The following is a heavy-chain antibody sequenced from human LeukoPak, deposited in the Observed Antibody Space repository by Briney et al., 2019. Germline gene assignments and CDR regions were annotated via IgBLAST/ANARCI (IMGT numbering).Heavy chain of an antibody. CDR2: IKQDGSEK. D-gene: IGHD1-26*01. Sequence: PGGSLRLSCAASGFTFSSYWMSWVRQAPGKGLEWVANIKQDGSEKYYVDSVKGRFTLSRDNSKNTLYLQMNSLRGEDTAVYYCAKDSNRWELHGDYFDDWGQGTLVTVSS. CDR3: AKDSNRWELHGDYFDD. V-gene: IGHV3-7*01. CDR1: GFTFSSYW. J-gene: IGHJ4*02.